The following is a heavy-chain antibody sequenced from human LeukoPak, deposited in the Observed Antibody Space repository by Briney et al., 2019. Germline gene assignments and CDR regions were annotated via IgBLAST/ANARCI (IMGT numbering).Heavy chain of an antibody. CDR3: AKDRVGYYDSSGYYPDAFDI. J-gene: IGHJ3*02. CDR2: ISSSSSYI. V-gene: IGHV3-21*01. Sequence: PGGSLRLSCAASGFTFSSYSMNWVRQAPGKGLEWVSSISSSSSYIYYADSVKGRFTISRDNSKNTLYLQMNSLRAEDTAVYYCAKDRVGYYDSSGYYPDAFDIWGQGTMVTVSS. D-gene: IGHD3-22*01. CDR1: GFTFSSYS.